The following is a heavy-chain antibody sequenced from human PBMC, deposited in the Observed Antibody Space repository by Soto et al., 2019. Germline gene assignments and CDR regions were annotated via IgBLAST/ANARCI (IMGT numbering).Heavy chain of an antibody. CDR2: IYWDDDK. Sequence: QITLRESGPTLVKPTQTLTLTCTFSGLSLSTAGVGVGWIRQPPGKALEWLALIYWDDDKRYSPSLKSRLTITKDTAKNQVVLTMTNMDPVDAXXXXXXXXXXXXXXXXXXGQGTLVTVSS. CDR3: XXXXXXXXXXXX. J-gene: IGHJ4*02. CDR1: GLSLSTAGVG. V-gene: IGHV2-5*02.